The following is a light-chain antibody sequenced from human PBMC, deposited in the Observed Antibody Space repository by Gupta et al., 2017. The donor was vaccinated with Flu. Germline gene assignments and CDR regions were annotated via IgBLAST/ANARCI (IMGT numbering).Light chain of an antibody. Sequence: EIVLTQSPATLSLSPGERATLSCRASQSVSSYLAWYQQKPGQAPRLLIYDASNRATGIPARFSGSGSGTEFTLTISSLEPEDFAVYYCQQWSNWLFTFGQGTKVEIK. CDR2: DAS. J-gene: IGKJ2*01. CDR1: QSVSSY. V-gene: IGKV3-11*01. CDR3: QQWSNWLFT.